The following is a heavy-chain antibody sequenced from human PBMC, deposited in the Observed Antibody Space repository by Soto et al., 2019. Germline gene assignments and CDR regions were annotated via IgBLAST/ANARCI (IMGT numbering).Heavy chain of an antibody. Sequence: GGSLRLSCAASGFTFNSYSMNWVRQAPGKGLEWVAVISYNGNNKYYADSVKGRFTISRDNSKNTLYLQMNSLRADDTALYYCASLPGYNKGGTVFDCWGQGTQVTVSS. CDR3: ASLPGYNKGGTVFDC. CDR1: GFTFNSYS. CDR2: ISYNGNNK. V-gene: IGHV3-30*03. J-gene: IGHJ4*02. D-gene: IGHD5-12*01.